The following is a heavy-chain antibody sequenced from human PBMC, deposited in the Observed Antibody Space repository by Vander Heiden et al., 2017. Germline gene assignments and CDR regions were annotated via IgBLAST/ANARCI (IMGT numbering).Heavy chain of an antibody. CDR1: RFSFIRYA. V-gene: IGHV3-23*01. CDR2: ISGSGGST. Sequence: EVQLFESGGGLVQPGWFLGLSCASFRFSFIRYAIRWVSQAPGKGLGWVSAISGSGGSTYYADSVKGRFTISRDNSKNTLYLQMNSLRAEDTAVYYCAKALLWFGGPLDYWGQGTLVTVSS. D-gene: IGHD3-10*01. CDR3: AKALLWFGGPLDY. J-gene: IGHJ4*02.